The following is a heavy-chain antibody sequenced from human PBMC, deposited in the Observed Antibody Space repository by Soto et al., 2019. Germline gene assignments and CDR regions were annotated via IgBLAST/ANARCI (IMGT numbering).Heavy chain of an antibody. V-gene: IGHV3-49*04. D-gene: IGHD3-3*01. CDR2: IRSKAYGGTT. J-gene: IGHJ6*02. CDR1: GFTFGDYA. Sequence: PGGSLRLSCTASGFTFGDYAMSWVRQAPGKGLEWVGFIRSKAYGGTTEYAASVKGRFTNSRDDSKSIAYLQMNSLKTEDTAVYYCSRFYDFWSGEPYYYYGMDVWGQGTTVTVSS. CDR3: SRFYDFWSGEPYYYYGMDV.